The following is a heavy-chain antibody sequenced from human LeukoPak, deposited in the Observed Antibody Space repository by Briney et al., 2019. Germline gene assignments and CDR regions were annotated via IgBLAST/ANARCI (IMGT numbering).Heavy chain of an antibody. V-gene: IGHV3-21*01. Sequence: GGSLRLSCAASGFTFSSYAMSRVRQAPGKGLEWVSSISSSFDYVYYTDSVKGRFTISRDNAKKSLYLQMNSLRAEDTAVYYCARSITVVRGVVVTPESFDIWGQGTMVTVSS. D-gene: IGHD3-10*01. CDR1: GFTFSSYA. J-gene: IGHJ3*02. CDR2: ISSSFDYV. CDR3: ARSITVVRGVVVTPESFDI.